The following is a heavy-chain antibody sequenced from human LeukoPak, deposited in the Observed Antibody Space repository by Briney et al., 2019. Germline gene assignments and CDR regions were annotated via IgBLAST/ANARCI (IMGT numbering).Heavy chain of an antibody. Sequence: DSVKVSCKPSGYTFTSYTTHCARPAPGHGREWMGWISAYNGNTNYAQKLQGRGTMTTDTSTSTAYMELSSLRSEDTAVYYCAREGRMFVAGAFDYWGQGTLVTVSS. V-gene: IGHV1-18*01. CDR2: ISAYNGNT. CDR3: AREGRMFVAGAFDY. J-gene: IGHJ4*02. CDR1: GYTFTSYT. D-gene: IGHD6-19*01.